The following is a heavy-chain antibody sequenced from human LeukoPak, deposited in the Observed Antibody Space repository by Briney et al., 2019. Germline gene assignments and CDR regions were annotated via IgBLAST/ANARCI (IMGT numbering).Heavy chain of an antibody. CDR1: GFIFSSYW. V-gene: IGHV3-74*01. D-gene: IGHD5-12*01. CDR3: ARGSLHSAYGFDY. J-gene: IGHJ4*02. Sequence: GGSLRLSCAACGFIFSSYWMHWVRQAPGKGLVWVSRINSDGSRTTYADSVKGRFTISRDNAKNTLHPQMNSLRAEDTAVYYCARGSLHSAYGFDYWGQGTLVTVSS. CDR2: INSDGSRT.